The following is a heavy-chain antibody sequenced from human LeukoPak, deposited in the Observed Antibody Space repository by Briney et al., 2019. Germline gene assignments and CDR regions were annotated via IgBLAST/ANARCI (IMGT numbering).Heavy chain of an antibody. D-gene: IGHD2-21*02. CDR1: GFTFSDYS. CDR3: AKSGDSSRTYNWFDP. Sequence: GGSLGLSCSASGFTFSDYSMHWVRQAPGKGLEYVSAIRSNGGGTNYADSVKGRFTISRDNSKNTLYLQMNSLRAEDTAVYYCAKSGDSSRTYNWFDPWGQGTLVTVSS. CDR2: IRSNGGGT. J-gene: IGHJ5*02. V-gene: IGHV3-64*04.